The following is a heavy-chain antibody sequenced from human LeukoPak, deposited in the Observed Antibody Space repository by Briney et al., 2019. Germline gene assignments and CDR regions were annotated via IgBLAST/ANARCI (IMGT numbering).Heavy chain of an antibody. Sequence: GGSLRLSCAASGFTFSSYWMSWVRQAPGKGLEWVANIKQDGSDKFYVDSVKGRFTISRDNAKNSLYLQMSSLRAEDTAVYYCARGYLALYFDYWGQGTLVTVSS. CDR3: ARGYLALYFDY. CDR2: IKQDGSDK. V-gene: IGHV3-7*01. J-gene: IGHJ4*02. CDR1: GFTFSSYW. D-gene: IGHD3-16*02.